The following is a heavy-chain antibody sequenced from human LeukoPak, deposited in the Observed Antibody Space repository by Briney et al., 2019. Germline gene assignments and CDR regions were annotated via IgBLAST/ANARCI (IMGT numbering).Heavy chain of an antibody. CDR1: SGSFRNYY. V-gene: IGHV4-34*01. J-gene: IGHJ4*02. Sequence: SETLSLTCGVYSGSFRNYYWTWIRQPPGKGLEWIGEINYSGSTTYNPSLKSRVTISIDTSKNQFSLKLSSVTAADTAVYYCAREGPYGGNGFDYWGQGTLVTVSS. CDR2: INYSGST. CDR3: AREGPYGGNGFDY. D-gene: IGHD4-23*01.